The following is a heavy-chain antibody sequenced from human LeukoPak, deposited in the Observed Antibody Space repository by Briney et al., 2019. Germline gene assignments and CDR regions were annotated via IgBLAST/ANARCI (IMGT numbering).Heavy chain of an antibody. CDR2: IYYSGST. Sequence: SETLSLTCTVSGGSISSYYWSWIRQPPGKGLEWIGYIYYSGSTNYNPSLKSRVTISVDTSKNQFALKLSSVTAADTAVYYCARVPGGDYPTFDYWGQGTLVTVSS. D-gene: IGHD4-17*01. CDR1: GGSISSYY. J-gene: IGHJ4*02. V-gene: IGHV4-59*12. CDR3: ARVPGGDYPTFDY.